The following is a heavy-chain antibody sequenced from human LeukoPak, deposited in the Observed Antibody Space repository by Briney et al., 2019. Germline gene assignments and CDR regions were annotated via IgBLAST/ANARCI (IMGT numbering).Heavy chain of an antibody. CDR1: GFTFSSYG. CDR3: ASHVSVTTTRNYWYFGL. D-gene: IGHD4-17*01. J-gene: IGHJ2*01. V-gene: IGHV3-30*02. Sequence: GGSLRLSCAASGFTFSSYGMYWVRQAPGKGLEWVAFIRYDGSNKYYADSVKGRFTISRDNAKNSLYLQMNSLRAEDTAVYYCASHVSVTTTRNYWYFGLWGRGTLVTVSS. CDR2: IRYDGSNK.